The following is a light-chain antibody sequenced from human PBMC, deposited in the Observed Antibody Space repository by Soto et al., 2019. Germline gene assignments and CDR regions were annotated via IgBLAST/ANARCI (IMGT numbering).Light chain of an antibody. CDR3: QKYDDAPLT. J-gene: IGKJ4*01. V-gene: IGKV1-27*01. CDR1: QDINIY. CDR2: AAS. Sequence: DIQMTQSPSSLSASVGDRVTITCRAGQDINIYLAWYQQKPGKVPKLLISAASTLQSGVQSRFSGSGSGTDFTLSISSLQPEDGATYYCQKYDDAPLTFGGGTKVEIK.